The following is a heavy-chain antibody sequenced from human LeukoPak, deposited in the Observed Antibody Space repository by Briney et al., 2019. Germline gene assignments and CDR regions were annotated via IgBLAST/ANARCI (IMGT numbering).Heavy chain of an antibody. CDR1: GFTLSSYA. Sequence: GGSLRLSCTASGFTLSSYAMSWVRQAPGEGLEWVSTISGSANNTNYAEAVKGRFTISRDNSENTMYLQMNSLRAEDTAVYYCAKQGFGCWGQGTLVSPSS. CDR3: AKQGFGC. V-gene: IGHV3-23*01. J-gene: IGHJ4*02. CDR2: ISGSANNT.